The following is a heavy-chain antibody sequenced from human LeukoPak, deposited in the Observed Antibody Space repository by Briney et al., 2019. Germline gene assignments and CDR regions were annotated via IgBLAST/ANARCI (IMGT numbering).Heavy chain of an antibody. J-gene: IGHJ4*02. V-gene: IGHV1-18*01. Sequence: ASVKVSCKASGYTFTSYGIGWVRQAPGQGLEWMGWISAYNGNTNYAQKLQGRVTMTTDTSTSTAYMELRSLRSDDTAVYYCARAPGFSHYYDSSGYDYWGQGTLVTVSS. CDR3: ARAPGFSHYYDSSGYDY. CDR2: ISAYNGNT. CDR1: GYTFTSYG. D-gene: IGHD3-22*01.